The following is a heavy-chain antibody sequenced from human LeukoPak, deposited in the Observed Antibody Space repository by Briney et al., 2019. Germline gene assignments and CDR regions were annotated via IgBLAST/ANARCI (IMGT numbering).Heavy chain of an antibody. CDR1: GFTFSNYW. CDR3: AKDGYSSIPGFHFEY. J-gene: IGHJ4*02. CDR2: IKTDGSEK. V-gene: IGHV3-7*01. D-gene: IGHD6-13*01. Sequence: GGSLRLSCEGSGFTFSNYWMSWVRQAPGKGLEWVANIKTDGSEKYYVDSVKGRFTISRDNAKNSLYLQMNSLRAEDTAVYYCAKDGYSSIPGFHFEYWGQGTPVTVSS.